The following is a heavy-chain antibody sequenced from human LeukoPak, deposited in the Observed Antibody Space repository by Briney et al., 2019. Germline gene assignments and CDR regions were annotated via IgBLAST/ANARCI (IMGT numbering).Heavy chain of an antibody. CDR3: ARVSRLVGMRPNMYYFYMDV. J-gene: IGHJ6*03. D-gene: IGHD2-15*01. V-gene: IGHV4-59*01. CDR2: VFYSGST. CDR1: GGSISTYY. Sequence: SETLSLTCTVSGGSISTYYWNWIRQPPGKGLEWIRYVFYSGSTNYSPSLKSRVTISVDMSKNHFSLNLSSVTAADTAVYYCARVSRLVGMRPNMYYFYMDVWGKGTTVTVSS.